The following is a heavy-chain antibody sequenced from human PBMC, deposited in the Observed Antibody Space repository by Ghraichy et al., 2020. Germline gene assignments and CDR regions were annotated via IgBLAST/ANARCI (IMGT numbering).Heavy chain of an antibody. J-gene: IGHJ2*01. D-gene: IGHD6-6*01. V-gene: IGHV4-4*09. CDR1: GGSISSYY. CDR3: ARLGIAARPRLYWYFDL. CDR2: IYTSGST. Sequence: SQTLSLTCTVSGGSISSYYWSWIRQPPGKGLEWIGYIYTSGSTNYNPSLKSRVTISVDTPKNQFSLKLSSVTAADTAVYYCARLGIAARPRLYWYFDLWGRGTLVTVSS.